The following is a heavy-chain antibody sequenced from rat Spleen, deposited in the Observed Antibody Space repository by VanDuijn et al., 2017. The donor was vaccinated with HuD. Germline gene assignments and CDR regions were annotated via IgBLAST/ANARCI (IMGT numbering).Heavy chain of an antibody. J-gene: IGHJ2*01. V-gene: IGHV5-22*01. CDR1: GFIFSDYH. CDR3: ARRPGDFDC. CDR2: ISYEGGST. D-gene: IGHD1-4*01. Sequence: EVQLVESGGGLVQPGRSLKVSCAASGFIFSDYHMAWVRQAPKKGLEWVASISYEGGSTHYGDSVKGRFTISRDTAKTTLYLQMNSLRSEDTATYYCARRPGDFDCWGQGVMVTVSS.